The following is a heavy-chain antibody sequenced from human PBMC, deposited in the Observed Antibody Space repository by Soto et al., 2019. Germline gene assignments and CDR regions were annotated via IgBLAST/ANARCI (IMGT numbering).Heavy chain of an antibody. J-gene: IGHJ4*02. D-gene: IGHD5-12*01. CDR1: GGTFISYA. Sequence: VSCRASGGTFISYAISWVRRAPGQGLEWMGGIIPIFGTANYAQKFQGRVTITADESTSTAYMELSSLRSEDTAVYYCASRGYSGYDPDYWGQGTLVTVSS. CDR2: IIPIFGTA. CDR3: ASRGYSGYDPDY. V-gene: IGHV1-69*01.